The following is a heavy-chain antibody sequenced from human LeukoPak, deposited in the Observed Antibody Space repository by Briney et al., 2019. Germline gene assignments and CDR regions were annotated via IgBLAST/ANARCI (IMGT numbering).Heavy chain of an antibody. V-gene: IGHV4-34*01. D-gene: IGHD2-15*01. CDR1: GGSFSGYY. Sequence: TASETLSLTCAVYGGSFSGYYWSWIRQPPGKGLEWIGEFNHSGSTNYNPSLKSRVTISVDTSKNQFSLKLSSVTAADTAVYYCARGGSSGRARRYCSGGSCYGGRDLPYYYYGMDVWGQGTTVTVSS. J-gene: IGHJ6*02. CDR3: ARGGSSGRARRYCSGGSCYGGRDLPYYYYGMDV. CDR2: FNHSGST.